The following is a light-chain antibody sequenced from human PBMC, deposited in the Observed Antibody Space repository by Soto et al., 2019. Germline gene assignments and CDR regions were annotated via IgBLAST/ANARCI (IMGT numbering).Light chain of an antibody. CDR1: VGDVGNYDL. J-gene: IGLJ3*02. Sequence: QSALTQPASVSGSPGQSITISCAGSVGDVGNYDLLSWYQQIPGKAPKLIIFEVNRRPSGVSYRFSGSKSGNTASLTISGLQAEDEADFFCCSYAGNSAWVFGGGTKLTV. CDR2: EVN. CDR3: CSYAGNSAWV. V-gene: IGLV2-23*02.